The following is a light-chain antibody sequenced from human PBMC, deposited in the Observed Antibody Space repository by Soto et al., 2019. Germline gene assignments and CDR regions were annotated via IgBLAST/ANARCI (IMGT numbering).Light chain of an antibody. Sequence: QSVLTQSPSASASLGASVKLTCTLSSGHSSYAIAWHQQQPEKGPRYLMKLNSDGSHSKGDGIPDRFSGSSSGAERYLTISSLQSEDEADYYCQTWGTGSLVFGGGIKLTVL. CDR1: SGHSSYA. CDR2: LNSDGSH. CDR3: QTWGTGSLV. V-gene: IGLV4-69*01. J-gene: IGLJ2*01.